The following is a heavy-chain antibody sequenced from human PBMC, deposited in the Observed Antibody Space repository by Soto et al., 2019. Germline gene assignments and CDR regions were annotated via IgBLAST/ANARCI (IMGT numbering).Heavy chain of an antibody. J-gene: IGHJ4*02. CDR2: VTSDSTYK. Sequence: EVQLVESGGGLVKPGGSLRLSCAVSGFSFNTYSMNWVRQAPGKGLEWVSSVTSDSTYKYYADSVKGRFTISRDNAKNGLYPQMNGLRAGDTAVYYCAALGYCFSGRCFKFDYWGQGAVVTVSS. CDR3: AALGYCFSGRCFKFDY. D-gene: IGHD2-15*01. CDR1: GFSFNTYS. V-gene: IGHV3-21*01.